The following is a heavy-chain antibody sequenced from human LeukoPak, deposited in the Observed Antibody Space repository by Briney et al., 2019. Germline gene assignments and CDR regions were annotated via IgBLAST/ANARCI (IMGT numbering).Heavy chain of an antibody. CDR1: GFTFSSYA. CDR2: ISGSGGST. J-gene: IGHJ4*02. V-gene: IGHV3-23*01. D-gene: IGHD1-7*01. CDR3: VKDLRTRELTQGDY. Sequence: GGSLRLSCAASGFTFSSYAMSWVRQAPGKRLEWVSAISGSGGSTYYADSVKGRFTISRDNSKNTLYLQMNSLRAEDTAVYYCVKDLRTRELTQGDYWGQGTLVTVSS.